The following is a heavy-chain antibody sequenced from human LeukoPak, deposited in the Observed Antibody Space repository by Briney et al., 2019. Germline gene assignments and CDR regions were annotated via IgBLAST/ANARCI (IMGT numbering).Heavy chain of an antibody. Sequence: ESGPTLVKPTQTLTLTWTFSGFSLSTTGVGVGWIRQPPGKALEWLAFIYWNDDKTYSPSLKSRLLITKDTSKDQVVLTMTNIDPVDTATYYCAHRHYSDSGGYYAAPWVRWYFDYWGQGTLVTVSS. CDR2: IYWNDDK. D-gene: IGHD3-22*01. CDR3: AHRHYSDSGGYYAAPWVRWYFDY. V-gene: IGHV2-5*01. J-gene: IGHJ4*02. CDR1: GFSLSTTGVG.